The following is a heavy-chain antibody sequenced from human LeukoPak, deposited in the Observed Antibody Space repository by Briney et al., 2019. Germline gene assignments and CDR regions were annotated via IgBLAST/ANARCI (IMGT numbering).Heavy chain of an antibody. D-gene: IGHD3-10*01. Sequence: GGSLRLSCAASGFTFSSYSLNWVRQAPGKGLEWVSFISTSSSYIYYADSVKGRFTISSDNARNSLYLQMNSLRADDTSVYYCARQDRLGDRYYFDSWGQGTLVTVSS. CDR2: ISTSSSYI. J-gene: IGHJ4*02. V-gene: IGHV3-21*01. CDR3: ARQDRLGDRYYFDS. CDR1: GFTFSSYS.